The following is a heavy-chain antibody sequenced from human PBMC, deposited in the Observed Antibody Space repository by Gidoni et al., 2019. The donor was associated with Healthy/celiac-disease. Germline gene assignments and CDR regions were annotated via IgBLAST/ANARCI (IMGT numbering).Heavy chain of an antibody. CDR1: GFPSSGSA. CDR3: TRHAPLVGATD. CDR2: IRSKANSYAT. J-gene: IGHJ4*02. Sequence: EVQLVESGGGLVQPRRSLTLPCAAPGFPSSGSAMHWVRQASGKGLEWVGRIRSKANSYATAYAASVKGRFTISRDDSKNTAYLQMNSLKTEDTAVYYCTRHAPLVGATDWGQGTLVTVSS. D-gene: IGHD1-26*01. V-gene: IGHV3-73*01.